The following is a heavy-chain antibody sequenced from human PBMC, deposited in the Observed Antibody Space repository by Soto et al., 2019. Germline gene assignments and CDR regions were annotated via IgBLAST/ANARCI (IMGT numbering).Heavy chain of an antibody. CDR3: ARGVRGVTAAVDY. D-gene: IGHD3-10*01. Sequence: PLVTLCLSCGVEGGTFSGYYCRRIRKPPGKGLEWIGEINHSGSTNYNPSLKGRVTISVDTSKNQFSLKLSSVTAADTAVYYSARGVRGVTAAVDYWGQGTLVTVSS. V-gene: IGHV4-34*01. CDR1: GGTFSGYY. CDR2: INHSGST. J-gene: IGHJ4*02.